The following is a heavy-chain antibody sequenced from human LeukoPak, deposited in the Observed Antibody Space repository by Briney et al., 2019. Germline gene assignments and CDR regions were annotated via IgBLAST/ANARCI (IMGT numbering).Heavy chain of an antibody. CDR1: GYTFTSYG. CDR2: ISAYNGNT. V-gene: IGHV1-18*01. CDR3: AREGPNSGWYYFDY. Sequence: ASVKVSCKASGYTFTSYGINWVRQAPGQGLEWMGRISAYNGNTNFAQKLQGRVTMTTDTSTSTAYMEVRSLRSDDTAVYYCAREGPNSGWYYFDYWGQGTLVTVSS. J-gene: IGHJ4*02. D-gene: IGHD6-19*01.